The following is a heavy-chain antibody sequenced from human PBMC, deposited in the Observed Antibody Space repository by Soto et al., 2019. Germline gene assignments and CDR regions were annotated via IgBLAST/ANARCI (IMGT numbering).Heavy chain of an antibody. CDR3: AKAWGEYCSGGSCYSHDAFDI. CDR2: ISWNSGSI. CDR1: GFTFDDYA. V-gene: IGHV3-9*01. J-gene: IGHJ3*02. Sequence: EVQLVESGGGLVQPGRSLRLSCAASGFTFDDYAMHWVRQAPGKGLEWVSGISWNSGSIGYADSVKGRFTISRDNAKNSLYLQMNSLRAEDTALYYCAKAWGEYCSGGSCYSHDAFDIWGQGTMVTVSS. D-gene: IGHD2-15*01.